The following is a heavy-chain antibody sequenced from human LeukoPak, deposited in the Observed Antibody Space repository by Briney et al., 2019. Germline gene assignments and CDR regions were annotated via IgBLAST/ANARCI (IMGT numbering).Heavy chain of an antibody. CDR2: IRSKAYGGTT. J-gene: IGHJ4*02. V-gene: IGHV3-49*03. CDR3: TRVPFYVWGSYRPDY. CDR1: GFTFSDYY. Sequence: GGSLRLSCAASGFTFSDYYMTWIRQAPGKGLEWVGFIRSKAYGGTTEYAASVKGRFTISRDDSKSIAYLQMNSLKTEDTAVYYCTRVPFYVWGSYRPDYWGQGTLVTVSS. D-gene: IGHD3-16*02.